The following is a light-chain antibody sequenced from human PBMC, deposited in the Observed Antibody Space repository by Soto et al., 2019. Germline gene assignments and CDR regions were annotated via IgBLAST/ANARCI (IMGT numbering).Light chain of an antibody. CDR3: QQYGSSQWT. CDR2: GAF. J-gene: IGKJ1*01. V-gene: IGKV3-15*01. Sequence: EIVMTESPVTLSVSPGERVTLSCRASQSVSSNLAWYQQKPGQAPSLLIYGAFTRATGIPARFSGTGSGTEFTLTISSLQSEDFAVYYCQQYGSSQWTFGQGTMVDIK. CDR1: QSVSSN.